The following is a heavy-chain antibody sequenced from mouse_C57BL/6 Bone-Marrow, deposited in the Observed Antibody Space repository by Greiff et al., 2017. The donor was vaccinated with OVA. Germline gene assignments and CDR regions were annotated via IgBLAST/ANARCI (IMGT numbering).Heavy chain of an antibody. V-gene: IGHV1-82*01. J-gene: IGHJ3*01. Sequence: QVQLQQSGPELVKPGASVKISCNASGYAFSSSWMNWVKQRPGKGLEWIGRIYPGDGDTNYNGKFKGKATLTADKSSSTAYMQLSSLTSADSAVYFCARSGEGFAYWGQGTLVTVSA. D-gene: IGHD3-1*01. CDR2: IYPGDGDT. CDR3: ARSGEGFAY. CDR1: GYAFSSSW.